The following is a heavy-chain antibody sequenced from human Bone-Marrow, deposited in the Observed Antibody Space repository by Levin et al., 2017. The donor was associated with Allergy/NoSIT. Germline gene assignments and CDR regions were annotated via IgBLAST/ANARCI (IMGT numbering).Heavy chain of an antibody. D-gene: IGHD6-19*01. CDR1: GYTFTGYY. CDR3: ARDSSGWFEYFQH. J-gene: IGHJ1*01. V-gene: IGHV1-2*02. CDR2: INPNSGGT. Sequence: ASVKVSCKASGYTFTGYYMHWVRQAPGQGLEWMGWINPNSGGTNYAQKFQGRVTMTRDTSISTAYMELSRLRSDDTAVYYCARDSSGWFEYFQHWGQGTLVTVSS.